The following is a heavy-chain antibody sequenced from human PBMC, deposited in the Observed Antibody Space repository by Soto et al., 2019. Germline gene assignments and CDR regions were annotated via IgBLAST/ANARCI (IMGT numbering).Heavy chain of an antibody. CDR3: ARGGCSSTSCPMYYYYYYMDV. V-gene: IGHV3-7*01. Sequence: GGSLRLSCAASGFTFSSYWMSWVRQAPGKGLEWVANIKQDGSEKYYVDSVKGRFTISRDNAKNSLYLQMNSLRAEDTAVYYCARGGCSSTSCPMYYYYYYMDVWGKGTTVTVSS. J-gene: IGHJ6*03. D-gene: IGHD2-2*01. CDR2: IKQDGSEK. CDR1: GFTFSSYW.